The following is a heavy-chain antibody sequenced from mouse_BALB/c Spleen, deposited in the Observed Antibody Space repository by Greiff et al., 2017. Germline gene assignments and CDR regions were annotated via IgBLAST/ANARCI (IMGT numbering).Heavy chain of an antibody. Sequence: EVQRVESGGGLVQPKGSLKLSCAASGFTFNTYAMNWVRQAPGKGLEWVARIRSKSNNYATYYADSVKDRFTISRDDSQSMLYLQMNNLKTEDTAMYYCVRHRSYYYGSSYVTYAMDYWGQGTSVTVSS. CDR2: IRSKSNNYAT. CDR3: VRHRSYYYGSSYVTYAMDY. D-gene: IGHD1-1*01. J-gene: IGHJ4*01. V-gene: IGHV10-1*02. CDR1: GFTFNTYA.